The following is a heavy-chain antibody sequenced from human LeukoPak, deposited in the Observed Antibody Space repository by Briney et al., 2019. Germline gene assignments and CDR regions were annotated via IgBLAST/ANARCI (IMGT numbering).Heavy chain of an antibody. CDR3: AREVQWELPRHGAFDI. V-gene: IGHV1-69*05. J-gene: IGHJ3*02. Sequence: ASVKVSCKASGGTFSSYAISWVRQAPGQGLEWMGRIIPIFGTANYAQKFQGRVTITTDESTSTAYMELSSLRSEDTAVYYCAREVQWELPRHGAFDIWGQGTMVTVSS. CDR2: IIPIFGTA. CDR1: GGTFSSYA. D-gene: IGHD1-26*01.